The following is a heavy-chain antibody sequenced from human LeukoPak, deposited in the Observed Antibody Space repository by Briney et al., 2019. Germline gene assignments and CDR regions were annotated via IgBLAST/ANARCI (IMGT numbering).Heavy chain of an antibody. V-gene: IGHV1-46*01. Sequence: ASVKVSCKASGYTFTSYYMHWVRQAPGEGLEWMGIINPTGGSTSYAQKFQGRVTMTRDTSISTAYMELRRLRSDDTAVYYYADSYGDYVWHAFDIWGQGTMVTVSS. CDR1: GYTFTSYY. CDR2: INPTGGST. CDR3: ADSYGDYVWHAFDI. J-gene: IGHJ3*02. D-gene: IGHD4-17*01.